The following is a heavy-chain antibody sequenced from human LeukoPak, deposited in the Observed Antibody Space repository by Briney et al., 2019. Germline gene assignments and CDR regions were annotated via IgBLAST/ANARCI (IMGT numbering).Heavy chain of an antibody. CDR1: GFTFSRHA. CDR2: ISGRGGST. Sequence: PGGSLRLSCAASGFTFSRHAMSWVRQAPGKGLEWVSAISGRGGSTYYADSAKGRFTISRDNSKNTLYLQMNSLRAEDTAVYYCAKGGLGNDYIDYWGQGTLVTVSS. CDR3: AKGGLGNDYIDY. J-gene: IGHJ4*02. D-gene: IGHD3-16*01. V-gene: IGHV3-23*01.